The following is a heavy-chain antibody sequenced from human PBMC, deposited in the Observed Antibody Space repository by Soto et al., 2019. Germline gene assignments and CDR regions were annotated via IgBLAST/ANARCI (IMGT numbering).Heavy chain of an antibody. CDR2: IAVGSGYT. J-gene: IGHJ4*02. Sequence: SVKVSCKASGFTFTSSAFQWVRQARGQRLEWIGWIAVGSGYTNYAQRFQDRVTLTRDMSTATTYMELGRLTSEDTAIYYCAADATAWQQMVPSDYWGQGTLVTVSS. V-gene: IGHV1-58*01. CDR1: GFTFTSSA. D-gene: IGHD2-8*01. CDR3: AADATAWQQMVPSDY.